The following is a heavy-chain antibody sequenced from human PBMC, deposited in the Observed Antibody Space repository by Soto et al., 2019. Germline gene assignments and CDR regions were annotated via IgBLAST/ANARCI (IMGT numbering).Heavy chain of an antibody. Sequence: SETLSLTCAVYGVSFIGYYWSWILQPPGKGLEWIGEINHSGSTNYNPSLKSRVTISVDTSKNQFSLKLSSVTAADTAVYYCARVAMRVFVITHYTKREVDYCGQGTLVTVSS. CDR1: GVSFIGYY. CDR2: INHSGST. D-gene: IGHD3-22*01. CDR3: ARVAMRVFVITHYTKREVDY. V-gene: IGHV4-34*01. J-gene: IGHJ4*02.